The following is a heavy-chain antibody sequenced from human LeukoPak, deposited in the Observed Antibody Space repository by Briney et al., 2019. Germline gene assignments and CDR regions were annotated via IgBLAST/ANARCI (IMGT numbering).Heavy chain of an antibody. V-gene: IGHV3-21*01. CDR2: ISSSSSYI. Sequence: GGSLRLSCAASGFTFSSYSMNWVRQAPGKGLEWVSSISSSSSYIYYADSVKGRFTISRDNAKNSLYLQMNSLRAEDTAVYYCARERSGSYWKGRDDAFDIWGQGAMVTVSS. D-gene: IGHD1-26*01. CDR1: GFTFSSYS. J-gene: IGHJ3*02. CDR3: ARERSGSYWKGRDDAFDI.